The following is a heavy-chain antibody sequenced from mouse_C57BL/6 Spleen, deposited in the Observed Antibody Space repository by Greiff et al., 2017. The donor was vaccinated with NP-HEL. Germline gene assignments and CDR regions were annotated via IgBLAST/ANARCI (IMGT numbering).Heavy chain of an antibody. V-gene: IGHV1-53*01. Sequence: QVQLQQSGTELVKPGASVKLSCKASGYTFTSYWMHWVKQRPGQGLEWIGNINPSNGGTNYNEKFKSKATLTVDKSSSTADMQLSSLTSEDAAVYYCARGRLRRDFDYWGQGTTLTVSS. D-gene: IGHD2-4*01. J-gene: IGHJ2*01. CDR3: ARGRLRRDFDY. CDR1: GYTFTSYW. CDR2: INPSNGGT.